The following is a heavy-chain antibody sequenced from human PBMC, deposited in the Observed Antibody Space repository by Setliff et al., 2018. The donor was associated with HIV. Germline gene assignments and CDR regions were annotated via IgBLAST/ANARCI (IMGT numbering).Heavy chain of an antibody. J-gene: IGHJ4*02. D-gene: IGHD2-15*01. CDR2: INRSGST. Sequence: SETLSLTCAVYGGFFSGYYWSWIRQSPGKGLEWIGEINRSGSTNYNPSLKSRVTISIDTSKNQFSLRLSSVTAADTAMYYCARGGFQRIIVVVSATPYFDSWGQGTLVTVSS. V-gene: IGHV4-34*01. CDR1: GGFFSGYY. CDR3: ARGGFQRIIVVVSATPYFDS.